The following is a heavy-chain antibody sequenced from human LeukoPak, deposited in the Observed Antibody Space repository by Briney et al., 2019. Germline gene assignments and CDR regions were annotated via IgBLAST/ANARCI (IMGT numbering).Heavy chain of an antibody. CDR3: ASPPLDSSGYYRESYDAFDI. J-gene: IGHJ3*02. Sequence: GESLKISCKGSGYSFTSYWIGWVRQMPGKGLEWMGIIYPGDSDTRYSPSFQGQVTISADKSISTAYLQWSSLKASDTAMYYCASPPLDSSGYYRESYDAFDIWGQGTMVTVSS. V-gene: IGHV5-51*01. D-gene: IGHD3-22*01. CDR1: GYSFTSYW. CDR2: IYPGDSDT.